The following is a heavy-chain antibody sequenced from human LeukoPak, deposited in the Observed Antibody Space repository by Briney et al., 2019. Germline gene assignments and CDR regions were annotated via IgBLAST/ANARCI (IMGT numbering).Heavy chain of an antibody. CDR1: GGSINNHY. V-gene: IGHV4-59*11. D-gene: IGHD2/OR15-2a*01. Sequence: SETLSLTCIVPGGSINNHYWTWIRQPPGKGLEWIGNIYYSGSTYYSPSLTSRVTVSVDTSVNQFSLKLSSVTAADTAVYYCARAHSIASYYYGVDVWGQGTTVTVSS. J-gene: IGHJ6*02. CDR3: ARAHSIASYYYGVDV. CDR2: IYYSGST.